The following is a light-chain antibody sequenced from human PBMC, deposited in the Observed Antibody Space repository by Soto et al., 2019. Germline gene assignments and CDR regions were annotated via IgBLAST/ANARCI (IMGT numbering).Light chain of an antibody. CDR2: AAS. CDR3: LQDYNYPRT. CDR1: QGIRND. J-gene: IGKJ1*01. Sequence: AIQMTQSPSSLSASVGDRVTITCRASQGIRNDLGWYQQKPGKAPKLLIYAASSLQSGVPSRFSGSGSGTDSTLPISSLQPEDFATYYCLQDYNYPRTFGQGTKVDIK. V-gene: IGKV1-6*01.